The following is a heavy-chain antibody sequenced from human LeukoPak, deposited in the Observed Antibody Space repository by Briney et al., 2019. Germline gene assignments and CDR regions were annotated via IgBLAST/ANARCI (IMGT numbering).Heavy chain of an antibody. D-gene: IGHD2-2*02. CDR2: IRYDGSNK. CDR3: AKDLRYCSSTSCYTGSRDYYYYMDV. CDR1: GFTFSSYG. V-gene: IGHV3-30*02. J-gene: IGHJ6*03. Sequence: GGSLRLSCAASGFTFSSYGMHWVRQAPGKGLEWVAFIRYDGSNKYYADSVKGRFTISRDNSKNTLYLQMNSLRAEDTAVHYCAKDLRYCSSTSCYTGSRDYYYYMDVWGKGTTVTVSS.